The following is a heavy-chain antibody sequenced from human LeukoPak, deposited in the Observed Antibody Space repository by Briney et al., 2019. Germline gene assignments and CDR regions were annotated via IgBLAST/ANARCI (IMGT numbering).Heavy chain of an antibody. Sequence: ASVKVSCKASGYTFTSYGISWVRQAPGQGLEWMGWISAYNGNTNYAQKLQGRVTMTTDTSTSTAYMELRSLRSDDTAVYYCARDPRPYYYDSSGYYSRWFDPWGQGTLVTVSS. CDR2: ISAYNGNT. V-gene: IGHV1-18*01. D-gene: IGHD3-22*01. J-gene: IGHJ5*02. CDR3: ARDPRPYYYDSSGYYSRWFDP. CDR1: GYTFTSYG.